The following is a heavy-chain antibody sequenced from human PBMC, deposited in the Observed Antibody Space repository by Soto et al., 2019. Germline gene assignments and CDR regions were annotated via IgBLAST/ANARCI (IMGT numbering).Heavy chain of an antibody. CDR3: ARGGWEFDP. Sequence: ASVNVSCSSSDYTFSSYYISFVRQAPGQGLEWMGWISAYNGNTNYAQNLQGRVTMTTDTSTSTAYMELRSLRSDDTAVYYCARGGWEFDPWGQGTLVTVSS. D-gene: IGHD1-26*01. J-gene: IGHJ5*02. CDR1: DYTFSSYY. V-gene: IGHV1-18*01. CDR2: ISAYNGNT.